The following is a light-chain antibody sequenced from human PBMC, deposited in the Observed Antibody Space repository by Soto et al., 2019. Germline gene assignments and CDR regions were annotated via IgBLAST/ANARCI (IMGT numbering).Light chain of an antibody. CDR1: QSVSSN. J-gene: IGKJ1*01. V-gene: IGKV3-15*01. CDR3: QQYNNWPLT. CDR2: GAS. Sequence: EIVMTQSPATLSVSPGERATLSCRASQSVSSNLAWYQQKPGQAPRLLIYGASTRATGIPARFSGSGSGTEFTLTLSRLQSEDFAVYYFQQYNNWPLTFGQGTQVEIK.